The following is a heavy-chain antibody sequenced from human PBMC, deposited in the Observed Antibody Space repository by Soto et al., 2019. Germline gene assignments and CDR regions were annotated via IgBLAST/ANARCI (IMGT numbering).Heavy chain of an antibody. CDR2: IKPNSGGT. CDR3: ARTSLHQLLLGEDYYGMDV. D-gene: IGHD2-2*01. CDR1: GYTFTGYY. J-gene: IGHJ6*02. Sequence: QVQLVQSGAEVKKPGASVKVSCKASGYTFTGYYMHWVRQAPGQGLEWMGWIKPNSGGTNYAQKFQGWVTMTRDTSVSAVCMELSRLRSDDTAVYYCARTSLHQLLLGEDYYGMDVWGQGTTVTLSS. V-gene: IGHV1-2*04.